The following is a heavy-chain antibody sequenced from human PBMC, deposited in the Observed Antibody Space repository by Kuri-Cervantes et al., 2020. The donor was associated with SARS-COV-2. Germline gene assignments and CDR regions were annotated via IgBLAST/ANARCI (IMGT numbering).Heavy chain of an antibody. J-gene: IGHJ3*02. Sequence: SETLSLTCAAYGGSFSDYYWSWIRQPPGKGLEWIGYIYYSGSTYYNPSLKSRVTISVDTSKNQFSLKLSSVTAADTAVYYCARERGDGYNRDAFDIWVQGTMVTVSS. CDR3: ARERGDGYNRDAFDI. V-gene: IGHV4-30-4*01. CDR1: GGSFSDYY. D-gene: IGHD5-24*01. CDR2: IYYSGST.